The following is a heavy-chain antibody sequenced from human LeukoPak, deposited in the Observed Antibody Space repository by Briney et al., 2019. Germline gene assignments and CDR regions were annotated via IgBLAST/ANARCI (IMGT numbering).Heavy chain of an antibody. J-gene: IGHJ4*02. V-gene: IGHV3-23*01. CDR2: ISSGGDIT. D-gene: IGHD2-21*02. CDR1: GFTVTSYA. Sequence: GGSLRLSCAASGFTVTSYAMSWVRQTPEKGREWVSSISSGGDITHHADSVMGRFTISRDIFKSTLYLQMNSLRVEDTVVYYCAKSDCGGDCYLLDYWGQGTLVTVSS. CDR3: AKSDCGGDCYLLDY.